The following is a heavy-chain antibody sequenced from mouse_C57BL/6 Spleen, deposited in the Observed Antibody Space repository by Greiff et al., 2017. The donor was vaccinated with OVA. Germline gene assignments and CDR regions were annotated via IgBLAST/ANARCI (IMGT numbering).Heavy chain of an antibody. D-gene: IGHD2-4*01. J-gene: IGHJ3*01. CDR3: ARIYYDYGFAY. V-gene: IGHV1-50*01. Sequence: QVQLKQPGAELVKPGASVKLSCKASGYTFTSYWMQWVKQRPGQGLEWIGEIDPSDSYTNYNQKFKGKATLTVDTSSSTAYMQLSSLTSEDSAVYYCARIYYDYGFAYWGQGTLVTVSA. CDR2: IDPSDSYT. CDR1: GYTFTSYW.